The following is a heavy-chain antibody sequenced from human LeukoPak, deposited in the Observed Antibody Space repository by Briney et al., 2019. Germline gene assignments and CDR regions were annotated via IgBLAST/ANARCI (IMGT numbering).Heavy chain of an antibody. CDR1: GFTISSCA. D-gene: IGHD6-19*01. V-gene: IGHV3-23*01. CDR3: AKSRTGWGPFDY. J-gene: IGHJ4*02. Sequence: GGSLRLSCAASGFTISSCAMSWVRQAPGKGLEWVSGISGSGVTTYYADSVKGRFTISGDNSKNTLYLRMNSLRAEDTAVYYCAKSRTGWGPFDYWGQGTLVTVSS. CDR2: ISGSGVTT.